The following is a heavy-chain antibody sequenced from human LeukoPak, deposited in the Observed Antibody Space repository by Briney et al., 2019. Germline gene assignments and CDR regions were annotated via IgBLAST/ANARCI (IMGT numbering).Heavy chain of an antibody. CDR3: AREGYYGSGSPPSLYFDY. D-gene: IGHD3-10*01. CDR2: TSSDLNVK. J-gene: IGHJ4*02. Sequence: GGSLRLSCAASGFTFSSFAMHWVRQAPGKGLEWVAVTSSDLNVKLYADSVKGRFTISRDNSRSTLYLQMNSLRPEDTAIYYCAREGYYGSGSPPSLYFDYWGQGTLVTVSS. CDR1: GFTFSSFA. V-gene: IGHV3-30-3*01.